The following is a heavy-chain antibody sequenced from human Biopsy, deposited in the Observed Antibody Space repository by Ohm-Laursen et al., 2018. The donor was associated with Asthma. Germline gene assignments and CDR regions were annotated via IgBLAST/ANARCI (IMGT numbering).Heavy chain of an antibody. CDR1: GFSFSDYY. J-gene: IGHJ4*02. CDR3: ARGDSSNWSHYYFDY. CDR2: ISSSGSTT. D-gene: IGHD3-22*01. Sequence: SLRLSCAASGFSFSDYYMTWMRQAPGKGLEWVSSISSSGSTTYPAESMKGRFTISRDNAQKSLFLQMGSLRAEDTAIYYCARGDSSNWSHYYFDYWGQGTLVTVSS. V-gene: IGHV3-11*01.